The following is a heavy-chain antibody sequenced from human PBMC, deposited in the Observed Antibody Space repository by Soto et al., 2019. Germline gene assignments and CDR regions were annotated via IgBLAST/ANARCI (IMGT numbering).Heavy chain of an antibody. J-gene: IGHJ5*02. CDR2: ISWNSGSL. CDR1: GFSFEDFA. CDR3: TKDRGSGSYLAWGWFDL. D-gene: IGHD1-26*01. Sequence: GGSLRLSCAASGFSFEDFAMHWVRQVPGKGLEWVSGISWNSGSLGYADSVTGRFTISRDNAKNSLYLQMDNLRPEDTALYYCTKDRGSGSYLAWGWFDLWGQGTLVTVSS. V-gene: IGHV3-9*01.